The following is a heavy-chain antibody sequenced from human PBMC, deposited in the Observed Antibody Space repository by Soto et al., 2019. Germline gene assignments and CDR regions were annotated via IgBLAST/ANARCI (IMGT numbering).Heavy chain of an antibody. CDR3: AKGGTTSAYYYMYV. D-gene: IGHD1-7*01. Sequence: PGGSLRLSCAASGFTFNKYAMAWVRQAPGKGLEWVSDVTGSGSATYYADSVKGRFTISRDNSKNTLYLQLNNLRAEDTALYYCAKGGTTSAYYYMYVWGKGTTVTVSS. CDR2: VTGSGSAT. J-gene: IGHJ6*03. CDR1: GFTFNKYA. V-gene: IGHV3-23*01.